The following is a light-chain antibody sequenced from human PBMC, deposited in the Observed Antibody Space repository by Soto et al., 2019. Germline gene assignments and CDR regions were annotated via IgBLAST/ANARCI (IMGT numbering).Light chain of an antibody. V-gene: IGKV3-11*01. CDR2: DAS. CDR1: QSVSSY. Sequence: EIVLTQSPATLSLSPGERATLSCRASQSVSSYLAWYQQKPGQAPRLLLYDASNRATGVTVRFSGSGSGTDVTLTISSLEPEDFSDYYCHQRSYWPPYSFGQRTKLEIK. CDR3: HQRSYWPPYS. J-gene: IGKJ2*01.